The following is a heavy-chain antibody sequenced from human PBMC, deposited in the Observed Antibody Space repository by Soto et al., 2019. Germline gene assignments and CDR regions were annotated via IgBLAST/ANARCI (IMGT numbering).Heavy chain of an antibody. V-gene: IGHV4-59*11. CDR3: ARANDWKSSTFDI. J-gene: IGHJ3*02. D-gene: IGHD2-21*01. CDR2: VYYSGGT. CDR1: GGSLTDHY. Sequence: QVQLQESGPGLVKPSETLSLTCTVAGGSLTDHYWIWFRQSPGKGLDWIGYVYYSGGTNYNPSLKSRVTMSVDTSKNQFSLNLLSVTAADTSVYYCARANDWKSSTFDIWGQGTMVSVSS.